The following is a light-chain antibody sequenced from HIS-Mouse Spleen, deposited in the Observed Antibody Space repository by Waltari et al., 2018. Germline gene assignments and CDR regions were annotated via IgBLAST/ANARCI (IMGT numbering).Light chain of an antibody. CDR3: QVWDSSSDRV. Sequence: SYVLTQPPSVSVAPGQTARISCGGNNMGSKTGHWYQKKPGQAPVLAAYDDSDRPSGIPERFSGSNSGNTATLTISRVEAGDEADYYCQVWDSSSDRVFGTGTKVTVL. CDR1: NMGSKT. CDR2: DDS. V-gene: IGLV3-21*02. J-gene: IGLJ1*01.